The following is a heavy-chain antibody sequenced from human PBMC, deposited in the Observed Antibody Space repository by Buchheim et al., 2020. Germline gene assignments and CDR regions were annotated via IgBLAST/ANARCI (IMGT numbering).Heavy chain of an antibody. CDR1: GFTFSNYA. D-gene: IGHD2-15*01. CDR2: ISYDGSNK. J-gene: IGHJ6*01. V-gene: IGHV3-30-3*01. Sequence: QVQLVESGGGVVQPGRSLRLSCAASGFTFSNYAMHWVRQAPDKGLEWVAVISYDGSNKYYADPVKGRFTISRDNSKNTLYLQMNSLRAEDTAVYYCAKSKGSVVAVSDVWGQGTT. CDR3: AKSKGSVVAVSDV.